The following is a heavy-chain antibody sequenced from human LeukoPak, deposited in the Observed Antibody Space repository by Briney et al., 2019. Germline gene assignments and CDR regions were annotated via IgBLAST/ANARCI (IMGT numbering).Heavy chain of an antibody. V-gene: IGHV3-30*02. CDR3: AKDELYQLLDDAFDI. CDR1: GFTFSSYG. CDR2: IRYDGSNK. Sequence: PGGSLRLSXAASGFTFSSYGMHWVRQAPGKGLEWVAFIRYDGSNKYYADSVKGRFTISRDNSKNTLYLQMNSLRAEDTAVYYCAKDELYQLLDDAFDIWGQGTMVTVSS. D-gene: IGHD2-2*01. J-gene: IGHJ3*02.